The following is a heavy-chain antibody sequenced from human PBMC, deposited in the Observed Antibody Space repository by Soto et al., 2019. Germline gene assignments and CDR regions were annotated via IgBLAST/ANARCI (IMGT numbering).Heavy chain of an antibody. J-gene: IGHJ6*02. CDR2: ISYDGSNK. D-gene: IGHD2-15*01. Sequence: GGSLRLSCAASGFTFSSYAMHWVRQAPGKGLEWVAVISYDGSNKYYADSVKGRFTISRDNSKNTLYLQMNSLRAEDTAVYYCARVCGYDPSGGSCRWDIRVYGMDVWGQGTTVTVSS. CDR3: ARVCGYDPSGGSCRWDIRVYGMDV. CDR1: GFTFSSYA. V-gene: IGHV3-30-3*01.